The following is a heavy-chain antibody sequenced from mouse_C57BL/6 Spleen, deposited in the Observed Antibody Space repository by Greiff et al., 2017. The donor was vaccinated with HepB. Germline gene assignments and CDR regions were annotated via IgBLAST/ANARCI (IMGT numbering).Heavy chain of an antibody. V-gene: IGHV1-64*01. D-gene: IGHD1-1*01. CDR3: ARITTVRGYFDV. CDR1: GYTFTSYW. CDR2: IHPNSGST. J-gene: IGHJ1*03. Sequence: VQLQQSGAELVKPGASVKLSCKASGYTFTSYWMHWVKQRPGQGLEWIGMIHPNSGSTNYNEKFKSKATLTVDKSSSTAYMQLSSLTSEDSAVYYCARITTVRGYFDVWGTGTTVTVSS.